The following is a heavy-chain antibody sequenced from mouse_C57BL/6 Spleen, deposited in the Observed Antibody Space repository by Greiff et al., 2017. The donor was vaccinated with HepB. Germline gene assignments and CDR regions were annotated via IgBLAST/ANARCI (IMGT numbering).Heavy chain of an antibody. D-gene: IGHD2-1*01. J-gene: IGHJ4*01. V-gene: IGHV2-9-1*01. CDR3: ARKSDGNYFYAMDY. CDR2: ICTGGGT. Sequence: VKLMESGPDLVAPSQSLSITCTVSGFSLTSYAISWVRQPPGKGLEWLGVICTGGGTNYNSALKSRLSISKDNSKSQGFLKMNSLQTDDTARYYFARKSDGNYFYAMDYWGQGTSVTVSS. CDR1: GFSLTSYA.